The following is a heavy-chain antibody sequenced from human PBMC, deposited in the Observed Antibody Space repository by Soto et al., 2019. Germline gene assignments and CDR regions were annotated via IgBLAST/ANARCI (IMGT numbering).Heavy chain of an antibody. CDR1: GYTFTSYY. V-gene: IGHV1-46*01. D-gene: IGHD5-18*01. Sequence: ASVKVSCKASGYTFTSYYMHWVRQAPGQGLEWMGIINPSGGSTSYAQKFQGRVTMTEDTSTDTAYMELSSLRSEDTAVYYCATIYSYGYGVDYWGQGTLVTVSS. J-gene: IGHJ4*02. CDR3: ATIYSYGYGVDY. CDR2: INPSGGST.